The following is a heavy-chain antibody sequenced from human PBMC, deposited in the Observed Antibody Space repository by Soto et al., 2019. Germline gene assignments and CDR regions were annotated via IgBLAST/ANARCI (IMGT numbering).Heavy chain of an antibody. Sequence: LRLSCAASGFTFSSYSMNWVRQAPGKGLEWVSSISSSSSYIYYADSVKGRFTISRDNAKNSLYLQMNSLRAEDTAVYYCAREWAAPGGWFDPWGQGTLVTVSS. J-gene: IGHJ5*02. D-gene: IGHD2-15*01. CDR1: GFTFSSYS. V-gene: IGHV3-21*01. CDR2: ISSSSSYI. CDR3: AREWAAPGGWFDP.